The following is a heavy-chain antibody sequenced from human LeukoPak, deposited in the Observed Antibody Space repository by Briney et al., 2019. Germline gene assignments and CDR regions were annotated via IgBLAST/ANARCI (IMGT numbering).Heavy chain of an antibody. D-gene: IGHD1-26*01. J-gene: IGHJ4*02. Sequence: DPGGSLRLSCTASGFTFSSYAMSWVRQAPGKGLEWVSAISRSGGSTYYADSVKGRFTISRDNSKNTLYLQMNSLRAEDTAVYYCAKGTRAGATYFDYWGQGTLVTVSS. CDR3: AKGTRAGATYFDY. CDR1: GFTFSSYA. V-gene: IGHV3-23*01. CDR2: ISRSGGST.